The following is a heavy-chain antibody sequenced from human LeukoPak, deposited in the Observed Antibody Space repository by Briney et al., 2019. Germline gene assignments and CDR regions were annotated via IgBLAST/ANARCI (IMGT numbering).Heavy chain of an antibody. Sequence: SETLSLTCAVYGGSFSGYYWSWIRQPPGKGLEWIGYIYYSGSTNYNPSLKSRVTISVDTSKNQFSLKLSSVAAADTAVYYCARGVLRYFDWLSDYYYYMDVWGKGTTVTVSS. CDR1: GGSFSGYY. V-gene: IGHV4-59*01. CDR2: IYYSGST. J-gene: IGHJ6*03. D-gene: IGHD3-9*01. CDR3: ARGVLRYFDWLSDYYYYMDV.